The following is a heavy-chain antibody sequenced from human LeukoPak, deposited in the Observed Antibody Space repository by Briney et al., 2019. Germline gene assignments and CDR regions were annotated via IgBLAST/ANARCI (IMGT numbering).Heavy chain of an antibody. CDR2: ISSSSSYI. V-gene: IGHV3-21*01. Sequence: PGGSLRLSCAASGFTFSSYSMNWVRQAPGKGLEWVSSISSSSSYIYYADSVKGRFTISRDNAKNSLYLQMNSLRAEDTAVYYCASGLYGGKSYYYYMDVWGKGTTVTVSS. D-gene: IGHD4-23*01. J-gene: IGHJ6*03. CDR3: ASGLYGGKSYYYYMDV. CDR1: GFTFSSYS.